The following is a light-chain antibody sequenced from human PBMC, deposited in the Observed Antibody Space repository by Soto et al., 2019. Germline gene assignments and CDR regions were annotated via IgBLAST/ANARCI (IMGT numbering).Light chain of an antibody. CDR2: GSD. V-gene: IGLV1-44*01. CDR3: AAWDDSLDGPT. Sequence: QSVLSQSPSTSGTPGQRVTISCSGGTSNIGTYTVSWYQQFPETAPRLLIYGSDRRPSGVPDRFSGSKSGTSASLSIGGLHSEDEAHYYCAAWDDSLDGPTFGGGTKLTVL. J-gene: IGLJ2*01. CDR1: TSNIGTYT.